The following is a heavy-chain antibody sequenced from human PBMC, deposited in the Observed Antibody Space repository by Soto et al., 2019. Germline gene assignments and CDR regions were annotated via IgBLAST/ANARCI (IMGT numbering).Heavy chain of an antibody. CDR1: GGSISSGGYS. V-gene: IGHV4-30-2*01. J-gene: IGHJ4*02. CDR3: ARSQTTVTSCDY. D-gene: IGHD4-17*01. Sequence: QLQLQECGSGLVKPSQTLSLTCAVSGGSISSGGYSWSWIRQPPGKGLEWIGYIYHSGSTYYNPSLKSRVTISVDRSKNQFSLKLSSVTAADTAVYYCARSQTTVTSCDYWGQGTLVTVSS. CDR2: IYHSGST.